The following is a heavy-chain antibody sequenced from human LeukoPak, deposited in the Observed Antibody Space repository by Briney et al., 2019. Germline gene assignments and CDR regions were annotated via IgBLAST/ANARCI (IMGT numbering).Heavy chain of an antibody. CDR1: GFTFSSYS. CDR3: ARDRATYYYDSSSGMDV. D-gene: IGHD3-22*01. CDR2: ISSSSSYI. J-gene: IGHJ6*02. V-gene: IGHV3-21*01. Sequence: PGGSLRLSCAASGFTFSSYSMNWVRQAPGKGLEWVSSISSSSSYIYYADSVKGRFTISRDNAKNSLYLQMNSLRAEDTAVYYCARDRATYYYDSSSGMDVWGQGTTVTVSS.